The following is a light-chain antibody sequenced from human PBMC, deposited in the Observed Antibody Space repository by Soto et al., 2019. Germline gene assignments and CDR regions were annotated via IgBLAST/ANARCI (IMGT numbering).Light chain of an antibody. CDR3: KSYTSRSTPYL. V-gene: IGLV2-14*01. CDR2: EVS. CDR1: SSDVGGYNY. Sequence: QSALTQPASVSGSPGQSITISCTGTSSDVGGYNYVSWYQQHPGKAPKLMIYEVSNRPSGVSNRFSGSKSGNTPSLTISGLQADAEAAYYCKSYTSRSTPYLFGTGTKVTV. J-gene: IGLJ1*01.